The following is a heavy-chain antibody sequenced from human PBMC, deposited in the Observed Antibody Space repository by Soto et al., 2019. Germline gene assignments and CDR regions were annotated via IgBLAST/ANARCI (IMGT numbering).Heavy chain of an antibody. CDR3: ARGKYYDFWSGYRSEENYFDY. J-gene: IGHJ4*02. V-gene: IGHV1-46*03. Sequence: VKVFCKASGYTFTSYYMHWVRQAPGQGLEWMGIINPSGGSTSYAQKFQGRVTMTRDTSTSTVYMELSSLRSEDTAVYYCARGKYYDFWSGYRSEENYFDYWGQGTLVTVSS. D-gene: IGHD3-3*01. CDR1: GYTFTSYY. CDR2: INPSGGST.